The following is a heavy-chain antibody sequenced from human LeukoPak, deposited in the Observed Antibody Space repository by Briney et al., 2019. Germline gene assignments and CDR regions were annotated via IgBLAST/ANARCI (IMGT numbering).Heavy chain of an antibody. CDR3: AKEQLGY. CDR1: GFTVSSNY. J-gene: IGHJ4*02. Sequence: GGSLRLSCAASGFTVSSNYMTWVRQAPGKGLEWVSIIYSGGSTYYADSVKGRFTISRDNFKNTLYLQMNSLRAEDTAVYYCAKEQLGYWGQGTLVTVSS. V-gene: IGHV3-53*01. CDR2: IYSGGST. D-gene: IGHD6-6*01.